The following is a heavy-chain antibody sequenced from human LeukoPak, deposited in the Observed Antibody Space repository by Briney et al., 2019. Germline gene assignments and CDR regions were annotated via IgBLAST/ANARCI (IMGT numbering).Heavy chain of an antibody. J-gene: IGHJ4*02. CDR2: ISAYNGNT. D-gene: IGHD2-15*01. Sequence: ASVKVSCKASGYTFTSYGISWVRQAPGQGLEWMGWISAYNGNTNYAQKFQGRVTMTRDTSTSTVYMELSSLRSEDTAVYYCARAGGGGSSPQYYWGQGTLVTVSS. CDR3: ARAGGGGSSPQYY. CDR1: GYTFTSYG. V-gene: IGHV1-18*01.